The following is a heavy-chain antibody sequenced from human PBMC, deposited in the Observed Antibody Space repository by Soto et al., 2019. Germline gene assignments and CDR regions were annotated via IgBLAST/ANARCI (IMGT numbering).Heavy chain of an antibody. V-gene: IGHV4-31*03. CDR1: GGSISSGGYY. J-gene: IGHJ4*02. Sequence: SLSLTCTVSGGSISSGGYYWSWIRQHPGKGLEWIGYIYYSGSTYYNPPLKSRVTISVDTSKNQFSLKLSSVTAADTAVYYCARASSIAARSIDYWGQGTLVTVSS. CDR2: IYYSGST. CDR3: ARASSIAARSIDY. D-gene: IGHD6-6*01.